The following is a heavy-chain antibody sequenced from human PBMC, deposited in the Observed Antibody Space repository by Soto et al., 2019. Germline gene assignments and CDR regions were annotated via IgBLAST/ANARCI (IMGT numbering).Heavy chain of an antibody. CDR3: GSANSIAGAGKES. CDR1: GDTITNYG. CDR2: ISIYNGNT. J-gene: IGHJ4*02. Sequence: QVQLVQSGGEVRKPGASVKVSCKASGDTITNYGISWVRQAPGQGLEWMGWISIYNGNTKYAQNLQGRVTLTTDTTTSTASMELRSLRSNDTAVYDCGSANSIAGAGKESWGQGPLVTVSS. D-gene: IGHD6-19*01. V-gene: IGHV1-18*01.